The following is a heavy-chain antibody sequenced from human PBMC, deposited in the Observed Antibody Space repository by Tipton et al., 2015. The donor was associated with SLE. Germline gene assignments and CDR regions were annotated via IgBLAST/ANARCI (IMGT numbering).Heavy chain of an antibody. D-gene: IGHD1-14*01. CDR3: AREDFSANRLLEAS. CDR2: IGASGNYT. J-gene: IGHJ5*01. Sequence: SLRLSCAASGFTFRSYGMNWVRQAPGKGLECVSIIGASGNYTNYADSVKGRFTISRDNSKSTLYLQMNSLSAEDTAVYYCAREDFSANRLLEASCCHRTLLTVFS. CDR1: GFTFRSYG. V-gene: IGHV3-23*01.